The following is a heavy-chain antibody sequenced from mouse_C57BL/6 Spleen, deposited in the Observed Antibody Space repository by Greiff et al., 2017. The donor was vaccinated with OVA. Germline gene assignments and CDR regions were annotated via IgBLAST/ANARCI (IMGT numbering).Heavy chain of an antibody. CDR3: ASLGNFAWFAY. V-gene: IGHV3-6*01. D-gene: IGHD2-1*01. CDR1: GSSITSGYY. CDR2: ISYDGRN. J-gene: IGHJ3*01. Sequence: DVKLQESGPGLVKPSQSLSLTCSVTGSSITSGYYWNLIRQFPGNKLEWMGYISYDGRNNYNPSLKNRISITRETSKNQVFLKLNSVTTEDTATYYWASLGNFAWFAYWGQGTLVTVSA.